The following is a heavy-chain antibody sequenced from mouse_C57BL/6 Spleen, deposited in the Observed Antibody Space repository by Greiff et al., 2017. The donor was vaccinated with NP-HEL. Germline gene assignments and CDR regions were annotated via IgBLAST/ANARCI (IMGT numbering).Heavy chain of an antibody. Sequence: QVQLQQPGAELVRPGSSVKLSCKASGYTFTSYWMHWVKQRPIQGLEWIGNIDPSDSETHSNQKFKDKATLTVDKSSSTAYMQLSSLTSEDSAVYYCARYYYGSSLYFDYWGQGTTLTVSS. CDR2: IDPSDSET. V-gene: IGHV1-52*01. CDR1: GYTFTSYW. J-gene: IGHJ2*01. CDR3: ARYYYGSSLYFDY. D-gene: IGHD1-1*01.